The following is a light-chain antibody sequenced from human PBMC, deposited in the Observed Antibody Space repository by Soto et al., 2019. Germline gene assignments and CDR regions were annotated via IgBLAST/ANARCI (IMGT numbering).Light chain of an antibody. CDR3: QVWDSDSDHLV. J-gene: IGLJ1*01. Sequence: SYELAQPPSVSVAPGQTASITCGGNNIESKSVHWYQQKPGQAPLVVVYDDSDRPSGIPERFSGSNSGNTATLTISRVEAGDEADYYCQVWDSDSDHLVFGTGTKATVL. CDR2: DDS. CDR1: NIESKS. V-gene: IGLV3-21*02.